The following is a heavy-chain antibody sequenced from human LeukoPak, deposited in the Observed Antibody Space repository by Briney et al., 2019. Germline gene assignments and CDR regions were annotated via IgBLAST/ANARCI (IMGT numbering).Heavy chain of an antibody. D-gene: IGHD2/OR15-2a*01. Sequence: PSETLSLTCTVSGGSISSSSYYWGWIRQPPGKGLEWIGSIYYSGSTYYNPSLKSRVTISVDTSKNQFSLKLSSVTAADTAVYYCARGPLLDYFDYWGQGTLVTVSS. CDR1: GGSISSSSYY. V-gene: IGHV4-39*07. CDR3: ARGPLLDYFDY. J-gene: IGHJ4*02. CDR2: IYYSGST.